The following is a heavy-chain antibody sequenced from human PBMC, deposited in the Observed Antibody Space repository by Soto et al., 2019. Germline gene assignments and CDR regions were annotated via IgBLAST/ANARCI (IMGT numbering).Heavy chain of an antibody. V-gene: IGHV4-59*08. CDR1: GGPISSYY. Sequence: QVQLQESGPGLVKPSETLSLTSTASGGPISSYYWSWIRQPPGKGQKWIGYIYYSGSTNYNPSLRSRVILSVDTSKNLFLLMLSSVAAAEAAVYCCARQRGSCDYPYFDYWGQGTLVTVSS. CDR3: ARQRGSCDYPYFDY. J-gene: IGHJ4*02. D-gene: IGHD4-17*01. CDR2: IYYSGST.